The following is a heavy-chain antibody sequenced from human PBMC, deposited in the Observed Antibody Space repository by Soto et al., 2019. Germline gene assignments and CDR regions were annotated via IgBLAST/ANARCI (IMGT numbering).Heavy chain of an antibody. D-gene: IGHD3-3*01. J-gene: IGHJ4*02. CDR1: GGTSTRYA. V-gene: IGHV1-69*06. CDR3: NRGSEYDFWSGYL. Sequence: QERLVQSGAEVRKPGSSVKVSCKVTGGTSTRYAINWVRQAPGQGLEWMGGIVPMFGTSKYAQKFQGRVTITADTSTNIAYRELRSLRSEYTAVYYCNRGSEYDFWSGYLWGQGTLVSVSS. CDR2: IVPMFGTS.